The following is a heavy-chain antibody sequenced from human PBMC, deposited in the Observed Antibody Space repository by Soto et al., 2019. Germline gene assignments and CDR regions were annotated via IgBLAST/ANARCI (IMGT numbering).Heavy chain of an antibody. J-gene: IGHJ5*02. CDR2: IIPILGIA. CDR3: AGHCSSTSCYDAVDP. Sequence: QVQLVQSGAEVKKPGSSVKVSCKASGGTFSSYTISWVRQAPGQGLEWMGRIIPILGIANYAQKFQGRVTITADKSTSTAYMELSSLRSEDTAVYYCAGHCSSTSCYDAVDPWGQGTLVTVSS. V-gene: IGHV1-69*02. D-gene: IGHD2-2*01. CDR1: GGTFSSYT.